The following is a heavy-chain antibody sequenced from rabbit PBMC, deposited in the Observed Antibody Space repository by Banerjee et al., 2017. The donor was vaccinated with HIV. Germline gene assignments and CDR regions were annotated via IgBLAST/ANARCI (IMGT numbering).Heavy chain of an antibody. D-gene: IGHD2-1*01. CDR1: GFSFSSSYW. Sequence: QEQLVESGGGLVQPEGSLTLSCKASGFSFSSSYWICWVRQAPGKGLEWIACIYTSGGNTAYASWAKGRFTISKTSSTTGTLQMTRLTAADTATYFCARGGVGGGDGTDLWGQGTLVTVS. J-gene: IGHJ4*01. CDR2: IYTSGGNT. V-gene: IGHV1S45*01. CDR3: ARGGVGGGDGTDL.